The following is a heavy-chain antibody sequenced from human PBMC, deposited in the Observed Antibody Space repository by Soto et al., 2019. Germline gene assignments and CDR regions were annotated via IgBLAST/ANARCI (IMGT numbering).Heavy chain of an antibody. J-gene: IGHJ6*02. CDR1: GFTFSDYY. Sequence: PGGSLRLSCAASGFTFSDYYMSWIRQAPGKGLEWVSYISYSGSTTYYADSVKGRFTISRDNAKNSLYLQMNSLRAEDTAVYYCARSEGPVSYYYGMDVWGQGTTVTVSS. CDR2: ISYSGSTT. V-gene: IGHV3-11*04. CDR3: ARSEGPVSYYYGMDV.